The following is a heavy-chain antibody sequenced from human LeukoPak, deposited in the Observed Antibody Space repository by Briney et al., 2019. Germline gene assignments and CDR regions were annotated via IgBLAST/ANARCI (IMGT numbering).Heavy chain of an antibody. D-gene: IGHD1-26*01. CDR1: GYTFTSYY. V-gene: IGHV1-46*01. CDR2: INPSGGST. J-gene: IGHJ4*02. CDR3: ARDLNLVGATVFDY. Sequence: GASVTVSCKASGYTFTSYYMHWVRQAHGQRLEWMGIINPSGGSTSYAQKLQGRVTMTRDTSTSTVYMELSSLRSEDTAVYYCARDLNLVGATVFDYWGQGTLVTVSS.